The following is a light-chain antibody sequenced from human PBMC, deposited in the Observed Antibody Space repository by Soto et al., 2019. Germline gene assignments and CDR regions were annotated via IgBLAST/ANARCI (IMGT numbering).Light chain of an antibody. J-gene: IGLJ1*01. CDR2: EVS. V-gene: IGLV2-14*01. Sequence: QSVLTQPASVSGSPGQSITISCTGTSSDVGGYNYVSWYQQHAGKAPKLMISEVSNRPSGVSYRFSGSKSGNTASLTISGLQAEDEADYYCSSYTSSSTRVFGTGTKLTVL. CDR3: SSYTSSSTRV. CDR1: SSDVGGYNY.